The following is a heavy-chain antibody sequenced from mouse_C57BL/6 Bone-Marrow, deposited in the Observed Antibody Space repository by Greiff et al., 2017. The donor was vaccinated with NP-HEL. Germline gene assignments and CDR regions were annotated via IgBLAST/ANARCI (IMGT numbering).Heavy chain of an antibody. CDR3: AVRQGGD. D-gene: IGHD1-2*01. Sequence: VQLQQPGAELVKPGASVKLSCKASGYTFTSYWMQWVKQRPGQGLEWIGEIDPSDSYTNYNQKFKGKATLTVDTSSSTAYMQLSSLTSEDSAVYYWAVRQGGDWGQGTTLTVSS. V-gene: IGHV1-50*01. J-gene: IGHJ2*01. CDR2: IDPSDSYT. CDR1: GYTFTSYW.